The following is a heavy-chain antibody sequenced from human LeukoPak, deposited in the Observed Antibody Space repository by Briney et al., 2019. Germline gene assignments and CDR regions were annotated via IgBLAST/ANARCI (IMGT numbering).Heavy chain of an antibody. Sequence: SETLSLTCNVSGGSISSGGCYWSWIRQPAGKGLEWIGRIYSSGSTNYNPSLKSRVTISVDTSKNQFSLNLSSVTAADTAVYSCARDGGTGYFDYWGQGTLVTVSS. V-gene: IGHV4-61*02. CDR1: GGSISSGGCY. D-gene: IGHD3-16*01. CDR2: IYSSGST. CDR3: ARDGGTGYFDY. J-gene: IGHJ4*02.